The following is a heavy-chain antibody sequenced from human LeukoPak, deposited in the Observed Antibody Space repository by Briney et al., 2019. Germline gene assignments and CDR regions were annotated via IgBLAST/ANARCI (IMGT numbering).Heavy chain of an antibody. J-gene: IGHJ6*02. CDR3: ARDGGGFGDPPVDYHYYYGMDV. D-gene: IGHD3-10*01. CDR1: GFTFSSYS. V-gene: IGHV3-21*01. CDR2: ISSSSSYI. Sequence: PGGSLRLSCAASGFTFSSYSMNWVRQAPGKGLEWVSSISSSSSYIYYADSVKGRFTISRDNAKNSLYLQMNSLRAEDTAVYYCARDGGGFGDPPVDYHYYYGMDVWGQGTTVTVSS.